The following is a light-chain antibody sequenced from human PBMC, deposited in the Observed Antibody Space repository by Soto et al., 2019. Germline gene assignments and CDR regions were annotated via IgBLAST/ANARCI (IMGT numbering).Light chain of an antibody. CDR3: LLSYSGTRVL. CDR1: TGPVTSGHY. CDR2: DTD. J-gene: IGLJ2*01. Sequence: QTVVTQEPSVTVSPGGTVTLTCGSTTGPVTSGHYPYWLQQKPGQAPTTLIYDTDNKNSWTPARFAGSILGGKAVLTLSGAQPEDAADYYCLLSYSGTRVLFGAGSKLTVL. V-gene: IGLV7-46*01.